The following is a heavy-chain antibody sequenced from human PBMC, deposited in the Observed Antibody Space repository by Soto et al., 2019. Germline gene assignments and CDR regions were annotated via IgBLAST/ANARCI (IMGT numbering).Heavy chain of an antibody. CDR2: VSDDGGTT. CDR1: GFTFSNYA. V-gene: IGHV3-23*01. D-gene: IGHD2-8*02. J-gene: IGHJ4*02. CDR3: AEADTGHFRPFEY. Sequence: EAQLLESGGGLVQPGESLRLSCAASGFTFSNYAMSWVRQAPGKGLEWVSVVSDDGGTTFYADSVRARFTISRDNSKNTVDLQMNSLRAEDTAVYYCAEADTGHFRPFEYCGQGTLVTVSS.